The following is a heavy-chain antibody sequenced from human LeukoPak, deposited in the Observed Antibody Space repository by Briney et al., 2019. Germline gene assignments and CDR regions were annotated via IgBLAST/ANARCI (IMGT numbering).Heavy chain of an antibody. CDR1: GFIFSRYE. CDR2: IGTSGSIM. CDR3: ARREFYDTSGYLFDY. J-gene: IGHJ4*02. D-gene: IGHD3-22*01. V-gene: IGHV3-48*03. Sequence: GGSLRPSCVASGFIFSRYEMNWVRQAPGKGLEWLSYIGTSGSIMSYADSVKGRFTISRDNAKNSLYLQMNSLRAEDTAVYYCARREFYDTSGYLFDYWGQGTLVTVSS.